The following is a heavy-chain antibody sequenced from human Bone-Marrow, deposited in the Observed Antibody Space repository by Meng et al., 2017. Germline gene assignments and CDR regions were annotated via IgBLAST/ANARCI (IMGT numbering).Heavy chain of an antibody. Sequence: GESLKISCAASGFTFDDYGMSWVRQAPGKGLEWVSGINWNGGSTGYADSVKGRFTISRDNSKNTLYLQMNSLRAEDTAVYYCAKGLRYFDWLFDYWGQGTLVTVSS. D-gene: IGHD3-9*01. CDR3: AKGLRYFDWLFDY. V-gene: IGHV3-20*04. CDR2: INWNGGST. J-gene: IGHJ4*02. CDR1: GFTFDDYG.